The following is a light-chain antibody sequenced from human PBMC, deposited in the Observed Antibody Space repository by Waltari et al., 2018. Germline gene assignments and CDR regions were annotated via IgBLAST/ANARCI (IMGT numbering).Light chain of an antibody. V-gene: IGKV1-39*01. CDR1: QTMGSD. CDR2: AVS. J-gene: IGKJ1*01. Sequence: DIQMTQSPYALSASVGDRVTISCRASQTMGSDLNWYQQKPGTAPKVLIYAVSNLQSGVPSRFSGSGSGTDFTLTISSLQPEDSATYYCQQSSTWSFGQGTKVEIK. CDR3: QQSSTWS.